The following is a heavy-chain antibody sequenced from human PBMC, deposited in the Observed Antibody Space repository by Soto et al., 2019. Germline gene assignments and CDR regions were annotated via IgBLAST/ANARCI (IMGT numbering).Heavy chain of an antibody. CDR1: GFSLSNARMG. CDR3: ARIIRALPNDSWSGYYSANFDY. Sequence: QVTLKESGPVLVKPTETLTLTCTVSGFSLSNARMGVSWIRQPPGKALEWLAHIFSNDEKSYSTFLKSRLTIRKDTSKNQVVLTMTNMDPVDTDTYYCARIIRALPNDSWSGYYSANFDYWGQGTLVTVSS. D-gene: IGHD3-3*01. J-gene: IGHJ4*02. V-gene: IGHV2-26*01. CDR2: IFSNDEK.